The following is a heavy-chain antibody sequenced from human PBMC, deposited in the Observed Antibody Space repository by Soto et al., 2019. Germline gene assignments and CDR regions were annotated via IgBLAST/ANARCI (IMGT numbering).Heavy chain of an antibody. V-gene: IGHV2-26*01. CDR3: ARILFGRSVAGGYFYMDV. CDR2: IFSNDEK. Sequence: HVTLKESGPVLVKPTETLTLTCTVSGFSLSNGKVGVSWLRQPPGKALEWLAHIFSNDEKSYRTSLKSRLTIPEDTSKSQVVLTMTHVDPVDTATYYCARILFGRSVAGGYFYMDVWGKGTTVTVSS. J-gene: IGHJ6*03. D-gene: IGHD6-19*01. CDR1: GFSLSNGKVG.